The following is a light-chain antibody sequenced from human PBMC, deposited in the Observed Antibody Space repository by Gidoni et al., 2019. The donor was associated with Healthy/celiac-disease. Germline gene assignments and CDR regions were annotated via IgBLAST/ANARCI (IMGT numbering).Light chain of an antibody. CDR3: KQYGSAPPLT. CDR1: QSVSSSY. CDR2: GAS. Sequence: EIVLTQSPGTLSLSPGERATLSCRASQSVSSSYLAWYQQKPGQAPRRLIYGASSRATGIPDRFSGSGSGTDFTLTISRLEPEDFAVYYCKQYGSAPPLTFGGGTKVEIK. V-gene: IGKV3-20*01. J-gene: IGKJ4*01.